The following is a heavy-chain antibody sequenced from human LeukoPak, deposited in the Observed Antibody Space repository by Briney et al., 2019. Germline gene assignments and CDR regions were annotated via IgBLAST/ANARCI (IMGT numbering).Heavy chain of an antibody. J-gene: IGHJ4*02. CDR1: GFTFSNAW. V-gene: IGHV3-15*05. Sequence: GSLRLSCAASGFTFSNAWMSRVRQAPGKGLEWVGRIKSKSDGGTTDYAAPVKGRFTISRDDSKNTLFLQVNSLKIEDTAVYYCTTVTLRPVGLWGQGTLVTVSS. CDR2: IKSKSDGGTT. CDR3: TTVTLRPVGL. D-gene: IGHD3-10*01.